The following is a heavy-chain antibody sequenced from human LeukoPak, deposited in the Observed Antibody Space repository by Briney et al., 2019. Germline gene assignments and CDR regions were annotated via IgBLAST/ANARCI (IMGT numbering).Heavy chain of an antibody. CDR1: GITVSSYY. Sequence: PGRSLRLSCAASGITVSSYYMSWVRQAPGKGLEWVSVIYGGGGTYYADSAKGRFAISRDNSKNTLYLQISSLRAEDTAIYYCTRHQYDAFEIWGQGTMVTVSS. D-gene: IGHD4-11*01. CDR3: TRHQYDAFEI. V-gene: IGHV3-53*01. CDR2: IYGGGGT. J-gene: IGHJ3*02.